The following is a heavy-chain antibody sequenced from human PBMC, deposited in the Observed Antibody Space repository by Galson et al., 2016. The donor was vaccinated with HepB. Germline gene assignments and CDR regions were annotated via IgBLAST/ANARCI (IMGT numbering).Heavy chain of an antibody. CDR2: IYAGDSHT. CDR3: VTFGGKIPDAFDI. J-gene: IGHJ3*02. V-gene: IGHV5-51*01. Sequence: QSGAEVKKAGESLKISCKGSGYKFTTYWIAWVRQMPGKGLEWMGTIYAGDSHTKYSPSVQGQVTFSADKSTSAVYLQWTSLKASDTAMYYCVTFGGKIPDAFDIWGQGTLVTVSS. CDR1: GYKFTTYW. D-gene: IGHD3-16*01.